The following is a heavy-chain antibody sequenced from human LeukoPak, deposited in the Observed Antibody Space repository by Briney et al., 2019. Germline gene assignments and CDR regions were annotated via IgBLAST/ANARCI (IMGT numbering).Heavy chain of an antibody. V-gene: IGHV4-39*07. CDR1: DGSISSSGYY. D-gene: IGHD4-17*01. J-gene: IGHJ1*01. CDR3: ARDDYGDYTFHH. CDR2: IYYSGST. Sequence: SETLSLTCTVSDGSISSSGYYWGWIRQPPGKGLEWIGSIYYSGSTYYNTSLKSRVTISVNTSKNQFSLKLTSVTAADTAVYYCARDDYGDYTFHHWGQGTLVTVSS.